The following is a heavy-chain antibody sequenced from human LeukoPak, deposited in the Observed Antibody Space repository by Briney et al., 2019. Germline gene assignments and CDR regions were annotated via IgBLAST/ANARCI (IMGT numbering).Heavy chain of an antibody. CDR2: INPNSGGT. Sequence: ASVKDSCKASGYTFTCYYMHWVRQPPGQGREWMGGINPNSGGTNYAQKFQGRGTMTRDTSMSTAYMELSRVRSDDTAVYYCERNPSITGTTENYYYYYMDVWGKGTTVTVSS. V-gene: IGHV1-2*02. CDR1: GYTFTCYY. D-gene: IGHD1-7*01. CDR3: ERNPSITGTTENYYYYYMDV. J-gene: IGHJ6*03.